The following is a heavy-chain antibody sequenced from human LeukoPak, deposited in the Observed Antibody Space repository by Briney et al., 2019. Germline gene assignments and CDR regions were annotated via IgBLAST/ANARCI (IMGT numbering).Heavy chain of an antibody. Sequence: GGSLRLSCAASGFTVSSNYMSWVRQAPGKGLEWVSVIYSCGSTYYADSVKGRFTISRDNSKNTLYLQMNSLRAEDTAVYYCAREPGYYYYYGMDVWGQGTTVTVSS. V-gene: IGHV3-66*03. J-gene: IGHJ6*02. CDR3: AREPGYYYYYGMDV. CDR2: IYSCGST. CDR1: GFTVSSNY.